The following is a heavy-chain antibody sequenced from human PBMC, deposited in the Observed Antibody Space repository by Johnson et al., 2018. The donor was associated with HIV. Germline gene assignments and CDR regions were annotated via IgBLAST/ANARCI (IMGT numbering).Heavy chain of an antibody. CDR2: IRYDGSNK. V-gene: IGHV3-30*02. CDR3: AKERAKGTVILVVILDAFDI. D-gene: IGHD3-22*01. CDR1: GFTFSSYG. Sequence: QEQLVESGGGVVQPGGSLRLSCAASGFTFSSYGMHWVRQAPGKGLEWVAFIRYDGSNKYYADSVKGRFTISRDNSKNTLYLQMNSLRAEDTAVYYCAKERAKGTVILVVILDAFDIWGQGTMVIVSS. J-gene: IGHJ3*02.